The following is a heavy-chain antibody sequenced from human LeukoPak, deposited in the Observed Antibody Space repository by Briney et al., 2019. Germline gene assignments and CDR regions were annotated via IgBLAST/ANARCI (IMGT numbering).Heavy chain of an antibody. V-gene: IGHV3-48*03. CDR2: ISSSGSTI. D-gene: IGHD3-22*01. CDR3: AKVGGYYDSSGYTLYYFDY. CDR1: GFTFSSYE. J-gene: IGHJ4*02. Sequence: PGGSLRLSCAASGFTFSSYEMNWVRQAPGKGLEWVSYISSSGSTIYYADSVKGRFTISRDNAKNSLYLQMNSLRAEDTAVYYCAKVGGYYDSSGYTLYYFDYWGQGTLVTVSS.